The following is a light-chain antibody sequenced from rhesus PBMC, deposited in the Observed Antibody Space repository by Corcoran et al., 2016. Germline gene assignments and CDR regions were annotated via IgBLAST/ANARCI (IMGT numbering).Light chain of an antibody. V-gene: IGKV3-31*02. CDR1: QSVSSY. CDR2: GAS. J-gene: IGKJ1*01. CDR3: QETSNLSPT. Sequence: EIVMTQSPATLSLSPGERATLSCRASQSVSSYLAWYQQNPGQAPRLLIYGASSRAHGIPDRISGRGSGTDFPLTISSLEPEDFAVYYCQETSNLSPTFGQGTKVEIK.